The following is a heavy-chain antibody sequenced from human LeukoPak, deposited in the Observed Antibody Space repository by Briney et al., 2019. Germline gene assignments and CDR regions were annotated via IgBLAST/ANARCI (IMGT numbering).Heavy chain of an antibody. CDR3: AREYDSRAGFDS. V-gene: IGHV3-21*05. Sequence: GGSLRLSCAGSGDGFTRHTMNWVRRAPGKGLEWISYIWSTGEYIYYADSVKGRFTISRDNARTSVYLQMNSLRVEDTAIYYCAREYDSRAGFDSWGQGTLVTVSS. CDR2: IWSTGEYI. D-gene: IGHD6-13*01. CDR1: GDGFTRHT. J-gene: IGHJ4*02.